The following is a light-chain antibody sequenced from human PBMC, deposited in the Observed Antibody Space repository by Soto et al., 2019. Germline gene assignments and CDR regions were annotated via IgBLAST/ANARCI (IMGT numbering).Light chain of an antibody. J-gene: IGKJ4*01. V-gene: IGKV1-5*03. CDR2: GAS. Sequence: DIPMTHSPSTLSVSAGDRATLTCRASQTISIELAWYQQKPGQAPKLLIYGASTIESGVPSRFSDSGSGTEFTLTISRLQPDDFATYYCQQYSNYSALTFGGGTKVDNK. CDR3: QQYSNYSALT. CDR1: QTISIE.